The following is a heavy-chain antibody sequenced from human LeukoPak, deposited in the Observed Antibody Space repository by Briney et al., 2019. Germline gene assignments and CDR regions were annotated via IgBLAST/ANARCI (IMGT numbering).Heavy chain of an antibody. J-gene: IGHJ6*03. D-gene: IGHD6-19*01. CDR1: GGTFSSYA. Sequence: SVKVSCKASGGTFSSYAISWVRQAPGQGLEWMGGIIPIFGTANYAQKFQGRVTITADESTSTAYMELSSLRSEDTAVYYCARDTPQYSSGWYVKSYYYMDVWGKRTTVTISS. CDR3: ARDTPQYSSGWYVKSYYYMDV. V-gene: IGHV1-69*13. CDR2: IIPIFGTA.